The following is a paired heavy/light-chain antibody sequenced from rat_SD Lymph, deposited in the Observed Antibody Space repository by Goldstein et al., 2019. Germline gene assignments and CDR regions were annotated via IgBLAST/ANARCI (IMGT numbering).Light chain of an antibody. Sequence: EIVLTQSPTTMAASPGEKVTITCHANASVSYMHWYQQKPGASPKPWIYATSTLASGVPDRFSGSGSGTSYSLTINNVEAEDAATYYCQQWNYPTFGGGTKLELK. CDR3: QQWNYPT. CDR1: ASVSY. V-gene: IGKV4S9*01. CDR2: ATS. J-gene: IGKJ1*01.
Heavy chain of an antibody. CDR1: GFSLTSNS. V-gene: IGHV2-1*01. J-gene: IGHJ1*01. Sequence: QVQLKESGPGLVQPSQTLSLTCTVSGFSLTSNSVHWVRQPPGKGLEWMGGIWGDGSTDFNSTLKSRLSITRDTSKSQVFLKMNSLQTDDTAIYFCSKFYNNYYWYFDFWGPGTMVTLSS. D-gene: IGHD1-10*01. CDR2: IWGDGST. CDR3: SKFYNNYYWYFDF.